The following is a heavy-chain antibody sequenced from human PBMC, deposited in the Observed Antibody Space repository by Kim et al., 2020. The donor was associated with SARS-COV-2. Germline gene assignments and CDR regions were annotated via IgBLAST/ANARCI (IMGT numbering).Heavy chain of an antibody. Sequence: GGSLRLSCAASGFTFSADSMDWARQAPGKGLEWVANIDQDGTEENYVNSVKGRFTISRENAKNSLFLQMNSLTVEDSAIYYCARNRGSGGVWGRGTLVTVSS. CDR1: GFTFSADS. CDR3: ARNRGSGGV. D-gene: IGHD6-19*01. V-gene: IGHV3-7*03. J-gene: IGHJ4*02. CDR2: IDQDGTEE.